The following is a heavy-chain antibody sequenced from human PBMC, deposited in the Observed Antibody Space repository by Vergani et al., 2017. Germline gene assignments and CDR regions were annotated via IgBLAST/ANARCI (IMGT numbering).Heavy chain of an antibody. CDR2: FDPEDGET. J-gene: IGHJ6*02. CDR3: ATPRLRFSYYYYYGMDV. Sequence: QVQLVQCGAEVKKPGASVKVSCTVSGYTLTELSMHWVRPAPGKGLEWMGGFDPEDGETIYAPKFQGRVTMTEDTSTDTAYMELSSLRSEDTAVYYCATPRLRFSYYYYYGMDVWGQGTTVTVSS. CDR1: GYTLTELS. D-gene: IGHD5-12*01. V-gene: IGHV1-24*01.